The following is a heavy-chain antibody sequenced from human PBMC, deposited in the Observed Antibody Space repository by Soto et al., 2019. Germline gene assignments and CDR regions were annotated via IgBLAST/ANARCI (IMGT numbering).Heavy chain of an antibody. J-gene: IGHJ6*02. CDR3: ANSSGTGKSDGMDV. Sequence: EVQVLQSGGGLVQPGGSLRLSCAASGFALSDYIMTWVRQAPGKGLEWVSSMTGSSGNTYDADSVRGRFTTSRDNSKTTLYLQMNSRRDDDTAVYYCANSSGTGKSDGMDVWGQGTTVVVSS. CDR2: MTGSSGNT. D-gene: IGHD7-27*01. V-gene: IGHV3-23*01. CDR1: GFALSDYI.